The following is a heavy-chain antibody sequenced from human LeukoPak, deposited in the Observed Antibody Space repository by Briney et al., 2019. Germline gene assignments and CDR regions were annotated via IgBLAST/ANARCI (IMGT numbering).Heavy chain of an antibody. D-gene: IGHD1-1*01. CDR1: GGSFSGYY. CDR3: ARHDRQEVVHFDY. J-gene: IGHJ4*02. Sequence: SETLSLTCAVYGGSFSGYYWSWIRQPPGKGLEWIGEINHSGSTNYNPSLKSRVTISVDTSKNQFSLKLSSVTAADTAVYYCARHDRQEVVHFDYWGQGTLVTVSS. V-gene: IGHV4-34*01. CDR2: INHSGST.